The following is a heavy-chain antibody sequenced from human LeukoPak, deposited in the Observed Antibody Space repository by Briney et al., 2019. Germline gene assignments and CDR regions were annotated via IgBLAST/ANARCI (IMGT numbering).Heavy chain of an antibody. Sequence: SGTLSLTCTVSGDSINSLDLWSWVRQPPGKGLEWIGEMYLSGTTHSNPSVKSRVTISIDKSKNQYFLNLSSVTAADTAVYYCARLGAGPTYYDFWSGYSSFYFDYWGQGTLVTVSS. J-gene: IGHJ4*02. V-gene: IGHV4-4*02. CDR2: MYLSGTT. CDR1: GDSINSLDL. D-gene: IGHD3-3*01. CDR3: ARLGAGPTYYDFWSGYSSFYFDY.